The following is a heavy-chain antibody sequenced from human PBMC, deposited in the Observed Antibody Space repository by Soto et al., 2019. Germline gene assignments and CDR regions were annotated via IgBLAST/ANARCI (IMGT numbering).Heavy chain of an antibody. J-gene: IGHJ4*02. V-gene: IGHV3-21*01. Sequence: EVQLVESGGGLVKPGGSLRLSCAASGFTFSSYSMNWVRQAPGKGLEWVSSISSSSSYIYYADSVKGRFTISRDNAKNSLYLQMNSLRAEDTAVYYCARESHSSSSGGYWGQGTLVTVSS. CDR1: GFTFSSYS. CDR3: ARESHSSSSGGY. D-gene: IGHD6-6*01. CDR2: ISSSSSYI.